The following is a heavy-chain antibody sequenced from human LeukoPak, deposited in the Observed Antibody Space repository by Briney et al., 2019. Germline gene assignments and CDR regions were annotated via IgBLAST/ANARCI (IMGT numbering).Heavy chain of an antibody. CDR1: GFPYSSHS. D-gene: IGHD4-17*01. V-gene: IGHV3-21*01. Sequence: GGTLRLLRAASGFPYSSHSMNWVRQAPGKGLEYGTDISSRSSHIYYAGYEKCRFTIARDNDKNSLYLQMNSLRAEDTAVYYCARDYKLDYGDYVWGFDPWGQGTLVTVSS. CDR3: ARDYKLDYGDYVWGFDP. CDR2: ISSRSSHI. J-gene: IGHJ5*02.